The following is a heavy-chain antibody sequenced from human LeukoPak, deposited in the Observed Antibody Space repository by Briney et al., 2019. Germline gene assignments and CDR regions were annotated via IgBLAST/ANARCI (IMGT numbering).Heavy chain of an antibody. D-gene: IGHD2-2*01. V-gene: IGHV3-21*01. J-gene: IGHJ2*01. Sequence: GGSLRLSCAASGFTFSSYSMNWVRQAPGKGLEWVSSISSSSSYIYYADSVKGRFTISRDNAKNSLYLQMNSLRAEDTAVYYCARDPLSFPWYFDLWGRGTLVTVSS. CDR2: ISSSSSYI. CDR1: GFTFSSYS. CDR3: ARDPLSFPWYFDL.